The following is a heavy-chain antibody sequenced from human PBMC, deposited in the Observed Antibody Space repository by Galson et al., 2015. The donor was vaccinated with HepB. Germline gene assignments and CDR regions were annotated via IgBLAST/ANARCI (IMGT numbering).Heavy chain of an antibody. J-gene: IGHJ5*01. CDR2: ISPFTGNT. CDR3: ARDSKDIVVMSSSEGYTWFDS. CDR1: GYAFSSYG. V-gene: IGHV1-18*04. Sequence: SVKVSCKASGYAFSSYGINWVRQAPGQGLEWMGWISPFTGNTYFGQNFRGRLTMTTDTSTSTVYMELRGLRFDDTAVYYCARDSKDIVVMSSSEGYTWFDSWGQGAQVTVSS. D-gene: IGHD2-15*01.